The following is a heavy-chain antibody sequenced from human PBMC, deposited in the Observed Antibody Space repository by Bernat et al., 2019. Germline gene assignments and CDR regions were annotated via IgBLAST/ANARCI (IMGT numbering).Heavy chain of an antibody. J-gene: IGHJ4*02. CDR2: IKPDGSEK. CDR1: GFIFSRYW. Sequence: EVQVVESGGDVVQPGGSLRLSCAASGFIFSRYWMNWVRQAPGKGLECVASIKPDGSEKDYVESVKGRFTISRDNAKSSLYLQMNSLRVEDTAVYYCGRDPDYWGPGTLVTVSS. CDR3: GRDPDY. V-gene: IGHV3-7*01.